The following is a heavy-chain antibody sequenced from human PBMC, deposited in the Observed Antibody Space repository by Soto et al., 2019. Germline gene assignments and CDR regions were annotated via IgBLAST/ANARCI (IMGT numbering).Heavy chain of an antibody. Sequence: QVQLVESGGGVVQPGRSLRLSCAASGFTFSSYAMHWVRQAPGKGLEWVAVISYDGSNKYYADSVKGRFTISRDNSKNTLYLQMNSLRAEDTAVYYCAEWDYGGQGTLVTVSS. J-gene: IGHJ4*02. CDR2: ISYDGSNK. D-gene: IGHD3-3*01. CDR3: AEWDY. V-gene: IGHV3-30-3*01. CDR1: GFTFSSYA.